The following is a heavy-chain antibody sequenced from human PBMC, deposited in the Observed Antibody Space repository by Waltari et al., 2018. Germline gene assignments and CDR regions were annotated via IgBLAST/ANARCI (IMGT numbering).Heavy chain of an antibody. J-gene: IGHJ4*02. V-gene: IGHV4-59*01. CDR3: ARVGYSSSWHKIDY. D-gene: IGHD6-13*01. CDR1: GGSISSYY. CDR2: IYYSGST. Sequence: QVQLQESGPGLVKPSETLSLTCTVSGGSISSYYWSWIRQPPGKGLEWIGYIYYSGSTNYNPALKSRVTISVDTSKNQFSLKLSSVTAADTAVYYCARVGYSSSWHKIDYWGQGTLVTVSS.